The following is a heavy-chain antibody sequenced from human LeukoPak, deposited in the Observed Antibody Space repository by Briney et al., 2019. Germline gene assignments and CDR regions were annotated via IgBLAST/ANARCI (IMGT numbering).Heavy chain of an antibody. CDR1: GYSFTTHG. Sequence: GESLKISWKGPGYSFTTHGIAWVRQMPGKGLEWMGIIYPGDSDTRYSPSFQGQVTISADKSISTAYLQWSSLKASDTAMYYCARHLDLQLLTDYWGQGTLVTVSS. J-gene: IGHJ4*02. D-gene: IGHD6-13*01. CDR2: IYPGDSDT. V-gene: IGHV5-51*01. CDR3: ARHLDLQLLTDY.